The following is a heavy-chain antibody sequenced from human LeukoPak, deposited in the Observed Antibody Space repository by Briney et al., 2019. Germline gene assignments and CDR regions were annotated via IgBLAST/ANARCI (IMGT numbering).Heavy chain of an antibody. J-gene: IGHJ3*02. V-gene: IGHV4-59*01. CDR1: GGSISSYY. CDR2: IYYSGST. Sequence: SETLSLTCTVSGGSISSYYWSWIRQPPGKGLEWIGYIYYSGSTNYNPSLKSRVIISVDTSKNQFSLKLSSVTAADTAVYYCARAQPARYCTSTSCYAAFDIWGQGTMVTVSS. D-gene: IGHD2-2*01. CDR3: ARAQPARYCTSTSCYAAFDI.